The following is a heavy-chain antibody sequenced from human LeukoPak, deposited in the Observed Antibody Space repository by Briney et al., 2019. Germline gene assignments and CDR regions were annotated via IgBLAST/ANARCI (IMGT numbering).Heavy chain of an antibody. J-gene: IGHJ4*02. CDR2: ISSSSSYI. Sequence: GGSLRLSCAASGFTFSSYSMNWVRQAPGKGVEWVSSISSSSSYIYYADSVKGRFTISRDNAKNSLYLQMNSLRAEDTAVYYCARVSRSGDWNYDYWGQGTLVTVSS. CDR3: ARVSRSGDWNYDY. V-gene: IGHV3-21*01. CDR1: GFTFSSYS. D-gene: IGHD1-1*01.